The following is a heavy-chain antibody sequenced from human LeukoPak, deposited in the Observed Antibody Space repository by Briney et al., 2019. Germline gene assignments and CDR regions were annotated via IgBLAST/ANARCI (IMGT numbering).Heavy chain of an antibody. CDR1: GFTFSSYS. CDR3: ARTYYYDKSGYRPIDH. Sequence: GGSLRLSCAASGFTFSSYSMNWVRQAPGKGLEWVSSISSSSSYIYYADSVKGRFTISRDNAKNSLYLQMNSLRAEDTAVYYCARTYYYDKSGYRPIDHWGQGTLVTVSS. J-gene: IGHJ5*02. D-gene: IGHD3-22*01. CDR2: ISSSSSYI. V-gene: IGHV3-21*01.